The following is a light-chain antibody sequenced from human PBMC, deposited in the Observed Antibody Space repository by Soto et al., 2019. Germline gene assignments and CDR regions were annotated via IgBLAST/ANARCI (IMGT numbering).Light chain of an antibody. Sequence: DIQMTQSPSTLSASVGDRVTITCRASQSIGSWLAWYQQKPGKAPKLLIYRASSLESEVPSRFSGSEPGTESPLSINGLQPDDFATYDGQQYNVYPWTFGEGTKVDIK. CDR3: QQYNVYPWT. CDR1: QSIGSW. J-gene: IGKJ1*01. CDR2: RAS. V-gene: IGKV1-5*03.